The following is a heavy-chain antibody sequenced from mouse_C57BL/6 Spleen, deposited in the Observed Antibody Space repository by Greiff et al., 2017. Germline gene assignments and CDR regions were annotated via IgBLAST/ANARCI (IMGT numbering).Heavy chain of an antibody. CDR2: IDPEDGDT. CDR3: CYGNYYYYAMDY. V-gene: IGHV14-2*01. Sequence: VQLKESGAELVKPVASVKLSCTASGFNIKDYYMPWVKQRTEQGLEWIGRIDPEDGDTKYAPKFQGKATITADTSSNTAYLQLSSLTSEDTAVYYCCYGNYYYYAMDYWGQGTSVTVSS. CDR1: GFNIKDYY. D-gene: IGHD2-1*01. J-gene: IGHJ4*01.